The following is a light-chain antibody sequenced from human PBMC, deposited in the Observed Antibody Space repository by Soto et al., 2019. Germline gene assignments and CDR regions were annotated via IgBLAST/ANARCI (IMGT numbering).Light chain of an antibody. V-gene: IGKV3D-15*01. CDR3: QQYNNWPALT. Sequence: EIVMTQSPPTLSVSPGERAALSCRASQSISSNLAWYQQKPGQDPRLLIYGTSTRATGIPARFSGSGSGTAFTLTISSLQSADFAVYYCQQYNNWPALTFGQGTSLEIK. CDR2: GTS. CDR1: QSISSN. J-gene: IGKJ5*01.